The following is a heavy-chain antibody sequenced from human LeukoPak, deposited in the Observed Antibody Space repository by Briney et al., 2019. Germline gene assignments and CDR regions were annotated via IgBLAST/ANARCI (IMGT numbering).Heavy chain of an antibody. Sequence: GASLRLSCAASGFTFSSYAMSGGRQAPGKGREWVSAISGSGGSTYYADSVKGRFTISRDNSKNTLYLQMNRLRAEDTAVYYCAKPPIVVPAAVCFDYWGQGTLVTVSS. V-gene: IGHV3-23*01. CDR2: ISGSGGST. J-gene: IGHJ4*02. CDR1: GFTFSSYA. D-gene: IGHD2-2*01. CDR3: AKPPIVVPAAVCFDY.